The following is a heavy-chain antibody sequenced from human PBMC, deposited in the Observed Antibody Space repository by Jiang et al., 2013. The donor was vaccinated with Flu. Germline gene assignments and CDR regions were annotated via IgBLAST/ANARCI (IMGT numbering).Heavy chain of an antibody. D-gene: IGHD4-17*01. J-gene: IGHJ4*02. V-gene: IGHV1-69*01. Sequence: GAEVKKPGSSVKVSCKASGGTFSSYAISWVRQAPGQGLEWMGGIIPIFGTANYAQKFQGRVTITADESTSTAYMELSSLRSEDTAVYYCAKGGRATVTTGMNYWGQGTLVTVSS. CDR2: IIPIFGTA. CDR3: AKGGRATVTTGMNY. CDR1: GGTFSSYA.